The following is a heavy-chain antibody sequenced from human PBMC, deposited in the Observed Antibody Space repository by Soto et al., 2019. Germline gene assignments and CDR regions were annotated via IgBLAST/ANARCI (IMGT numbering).Heavy chain of an antibody. D-gene: IGHD6-19*01. V-gene: IGHV1-18*01. CDR1: GYTFTSYG. J-gene: IGHJ4*02. CDR3: ASYGEQWLATYSFDY. CDR2: ISAYNGNT. Sequence: ASVKVSCKASGYTFTSYGISWVRQAPGQGLEWMGWISAYNGNTNYAQKLQGRVTMTTDTSTSTAYMELRSLRSDDTAVYYCASYGEQWLATYSFDYWCPGPLVTVSS.